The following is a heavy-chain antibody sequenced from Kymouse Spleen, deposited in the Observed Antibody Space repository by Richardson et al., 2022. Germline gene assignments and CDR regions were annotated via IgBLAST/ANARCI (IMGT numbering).Heavy chain of an antibody. CDR2: IWYDGSNK. D-gene: IGHD3-10*01. V-gene: IGHV3-33*01. CDR1: GFTFSSYG. J-gene: IGHJ6*02. Sequence: QVQLVESGGGVVQPGRSLRLSCAASGFTFSSYGMHWVRQAPGKGLEWVAVIWYDGSNKYYADSVKGRFTISRDNSKNTLYLQMNSLRAEDTAVYYCARDLGVRGVPYYYYGMDVWGQGTTVTVSS. CDR3: ARDLGVRGVPYYYYGMDV.